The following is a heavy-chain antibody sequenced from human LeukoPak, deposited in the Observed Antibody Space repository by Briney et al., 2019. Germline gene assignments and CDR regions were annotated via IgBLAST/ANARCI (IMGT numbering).Heavy chain of an antibody. D-gene: IGHD1-26*01. V-gene: IGHV3-53*01. CDR1: GFTVSSNY. Sequence: GGSLRLSCAASGFTVSSNYMSWVRQAPGKGLEWVSVIYSGGSTYYADSVKGRFTISRDNSKNTLYLQMNSLRAEDTAVYYCARGPSTSNSGPYFDYWGQGTLVTVSS. CDR3: ARGPSTSNSGPYFDY. J-gene: IGHJ4*02. CDR2: IYSGGST.